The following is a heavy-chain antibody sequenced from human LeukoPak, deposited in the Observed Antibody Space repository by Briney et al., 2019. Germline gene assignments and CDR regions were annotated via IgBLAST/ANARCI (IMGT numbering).Heavy chain of an antibody. CDR3: ASVDFLLWFGGHFDY. Sequence: GASVKVSCKVSGYTLTELSMHWVRQAPGKGLEWMGGFDPEDGETIYAQKFQGRVTMTEDTSTDTAYMELSSLRSEDTAVYYCASVDFLLWFGGHFDYWGQGTLVTVSS. CDR1: GYTLTELS. CDR2: FDPEDGET. J-gene: IGHJ4*02. V-gene: IGHV1-24*01. D-gene: IGHD3-10*01.